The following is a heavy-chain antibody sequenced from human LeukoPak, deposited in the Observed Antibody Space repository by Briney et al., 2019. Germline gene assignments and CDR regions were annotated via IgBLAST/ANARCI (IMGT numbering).Heavy chain of an antibody. CDR2: IYTSGST. Sequence: NPSETLSLTCTVSGGSISSGSYYWSWIRQPAGKGLEWIGRIYTSGSTNYNPSLKSRVTISVDTSKNQFSLKLSSVTAADTAVYYCARDRARPAFGSSLSSDFWGQGILVTVSS. D-gene: IGHD6-6*01. V-gene: IGHV4-61*02. CDR3: ARDRARPAFGSSLSSDF. J-gene: IGHJ4*02. CDR1: GGSISSGSYY.